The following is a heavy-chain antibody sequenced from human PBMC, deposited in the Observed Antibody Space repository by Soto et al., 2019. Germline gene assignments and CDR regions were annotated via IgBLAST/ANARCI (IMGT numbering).Heavy chain of an antibody. CDR2: IIPIFGTA. CDR3: ARDERSNYGGYYGMDV. CDR1: GGTFSSYA. Sequence: SVKVSCKASGGTFSSYAISWVRQAPGQGLEWMGGIIPIFGTANYAQEFQGRVTITADESTSTAYMELSSLRSEDTAVYYCARDERSNYGGYYGMDVWGQGTTVTVSS. D-gene: IGHD4-4*01. V-gene: IGHV1-69*13. J-gene: IGHJ6*02.